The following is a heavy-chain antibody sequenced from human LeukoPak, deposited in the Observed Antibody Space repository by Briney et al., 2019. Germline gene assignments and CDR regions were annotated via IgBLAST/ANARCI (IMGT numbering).Heavy chain of an antibody. D-gene: IGHD1-1*01. CDR1: GGSFSGYY. J-gene: IGHJ5*02. V-gene: IGHV4-34*01. CDR3: ARVSLLDDWFDP. CDR2: INHSGST. Sequence: SETLSLTCAVYGGSFSGYYWSWIRQPPGKGLEWIGEINHSGSTDYNPSLKSRVTISVDTSKNHFSLKLSSVTAADTAVYYCARVSLLDDWFDPWGQGTLVTVSS.